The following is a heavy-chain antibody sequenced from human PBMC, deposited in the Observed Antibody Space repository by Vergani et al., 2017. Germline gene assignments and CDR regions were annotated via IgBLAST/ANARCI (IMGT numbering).Heavy chain of an antibody. CDR1: GFTVSSNY. Sequence: EVQLVESGGGLVQPGGSLRLSCAASGFTVSSNYMSWVRQAPGKGLEWVSVIYSGGSTYYADSVKGRFTISRDNSKNTLYLQMNSLRAEDTAVYYCAKEERYFDWSLDYWGQGTLVTVSS. CDR3: AKEERYFDWSLDY. CDR2: IYSGGST. V-gene: IGHV3-66*01. D-gene: IGHD3-9*01. J-gene: IGHJ4*02.